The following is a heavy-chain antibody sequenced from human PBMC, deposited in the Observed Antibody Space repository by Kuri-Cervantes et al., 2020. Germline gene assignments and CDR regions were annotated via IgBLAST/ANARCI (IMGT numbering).Heavy chain of an antibody. V-gene: IGHV3-23*01. J-gene: IGHJ3*02. CDR1: GITFSSYA. CDR3: AKDRTGWELLGGSDAFDI. CDR2: ISGSGSST. D-gene: IGHD1-26*01. Sequence: GESLKISCAASGITFSSYAMSWARQAPGKGLEWVSAISGSGSSTYYADSVKGRFTISRDNSKNTLYLQMNSLRAEDTAVYYCAKDRTGWELLGGSDAFDIWGQGTMVTVSS.